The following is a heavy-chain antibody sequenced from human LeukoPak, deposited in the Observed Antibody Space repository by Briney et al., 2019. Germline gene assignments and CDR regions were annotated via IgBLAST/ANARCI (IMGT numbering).Heavy chain of an antibody. CDR1: GYTFTSYD. CDR3: ARGEQQLVRGYYYYYYMDV. CDR2: MNPNSGNT. D-gene: IGHD6-13*01. J-gene: IGHJ6*03. Sequence: ASVKVSCKASGYTFTSYDINWVRQATGQGLEWMGWMNPNSGNTGYAQKFQGRVTITRNTSISTAYMELSSLRSEDTAVYYCARGEQQLVRGYYYYYYMDVWGQGTTVTVSS. V-gene: IGHV1-8*03.